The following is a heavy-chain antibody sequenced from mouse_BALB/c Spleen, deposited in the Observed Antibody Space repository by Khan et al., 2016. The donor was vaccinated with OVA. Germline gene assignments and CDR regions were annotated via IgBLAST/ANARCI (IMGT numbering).Heavy chain of an antibody. Sequence: QVQLQQPGAELVKPGASVKLSCKASGYTFTSYYIYWVKQRPGQGLEWIGGINPSNGGTYFIEKFESKATLTVDKSSSTAFMQVSSLTSEDSAVYYCTRSGWAAFAYWGQGTLVTVSA. CDR1: GYTFTSYY. V-gene: IGHV1S81*02. CDR2: INPSNGGT. J-gene: IGHJ3*01. CDR3: TRSGWAAFAY. D-gene: IGHD1-1*02.